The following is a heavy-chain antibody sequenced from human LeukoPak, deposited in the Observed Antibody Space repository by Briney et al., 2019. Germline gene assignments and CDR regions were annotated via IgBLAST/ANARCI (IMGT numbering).Heavy chain of an antibody. D-gene: IGHD1/OR15-1a*01. CDR2: IYYRGST. Sequence: PSETLSLTCTVSGGSISNYYWTWIRQPPGEGLEWIGYIYYRGSTDYNPSLKSRVTISVDPSKNQFSLKLSSVTAADTAVYFCARVGNSNYFAYWGQGTLVTVSS. CDR1: GGSISNYY. CDR3: ARVGNSNYFAY. J-gene: IGHJ4*02. V-gene: IGHV4-59*01.